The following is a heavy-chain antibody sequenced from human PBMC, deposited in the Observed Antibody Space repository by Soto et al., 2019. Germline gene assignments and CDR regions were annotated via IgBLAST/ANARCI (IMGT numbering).Heavy chain of an antibody. CDR3: ARVPDY. CDR2: IYHGVST. CDR1: GGSISSYY. Sequence: PSETLSLTGTVCGGSISSYYWSWIRQPPGKGLEWIGYIYHGVSTYYNPSLKSRVTISVDRSKNQFSLKLSSVTAADTAVYYCARVPDYWGQGTLVTVSS. V-gene: IGHV4-59*12. J-gene: IGHJ4*02.